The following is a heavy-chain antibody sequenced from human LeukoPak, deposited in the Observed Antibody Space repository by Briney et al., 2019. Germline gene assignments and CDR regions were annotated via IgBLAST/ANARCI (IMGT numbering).Heavy chain of an antibody. V-gene: IGHV3-30*02. CDR3: ALRGGATTFFDY. CDR1: GFTFSSYG. D-gene: IGHD1-26*01. J-gene: IGHJ4*02. CDR2: IRYDGSNK. Sequence: LPGGSLGLSCAASGFTFSSYGMHWVRQAPGKGLEWVAFIRYDGSNKCYADSVKGRFTISRDNSKNTLYLQMNSLRAEDTAVYYCALRGGATTFFDYWGQGTLVTVSS.